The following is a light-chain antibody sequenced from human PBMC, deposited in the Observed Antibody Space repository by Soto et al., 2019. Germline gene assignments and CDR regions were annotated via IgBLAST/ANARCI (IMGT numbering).Light chain of an antibody. J-gene: IGLJ2*01. Sequence: QSALTQPASVSGSPGQSITISCTGSSSDIGGYNYVSWHQQHPGKAPKLLIYEVSNWPSGVSTRFSGSKSGNTASLTISGLQAEDEADYYCSSYTTTSVVVFGGGTKLTVL. CDR3: SSYTTTSVVV. CDR1: SSDIGGYNY. CDR2: EVS. V-gene: IGLV2-14*01.